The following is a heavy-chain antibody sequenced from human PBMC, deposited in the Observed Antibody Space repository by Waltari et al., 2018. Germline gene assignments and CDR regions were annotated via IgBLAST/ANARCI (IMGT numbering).Heavy chain of an antibody. V-gene: IGHV3-53*04. CDR1: GFSVSSNY. CDR2: SYSGGKT. CDR3: AREYYYYYHGMDV. Sequence: EVQLVESGGGLVQPGGSLRLSCAASGFSVSSNYMSWVRQAPGKGVGWLAVSYSGGKTHYADSVMGRFTISRHNSNNTLYLQMNSLRPEDTAVYYCAREYYYYYHGMDVWGQGTTVTVS. J-gene: IGHJ6*02.